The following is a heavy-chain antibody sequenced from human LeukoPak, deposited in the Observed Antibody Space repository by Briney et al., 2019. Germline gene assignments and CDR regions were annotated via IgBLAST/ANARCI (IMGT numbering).Heavy chain of an antibody. J-gene: IGHJ4*02. CDR3: AALYGDYGVIDY. Sequence: SEALSLTCTVSGGSISSGGYYWPWIRQHPGKGLEWIGYIYYTGSTYYNPSLKSRLGISVDRSKNQFSLKLSSVTAADTAVYYCAALYGDYGVIDYWGQGTLVTVSS. V-gene: IGHV4-31*03. CDR1: GGSISSGGYY. CDR2: IYYTGST. D-gene: IGHD4-17*01.